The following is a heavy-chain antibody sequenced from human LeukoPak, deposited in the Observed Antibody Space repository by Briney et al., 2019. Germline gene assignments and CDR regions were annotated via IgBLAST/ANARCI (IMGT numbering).Heavy chain of an antibody. D-gene: IGHD3-10*01. Sequence: PGGSLRLSCAASGFTFSSYAMSWVRQAPGKGLEWVSAISGSGGSTYYADSVKGRFTISRDNSKNTLYLQMNSLRAEDTAVYYCAKGFDPNNYYYYYYMDVWGKGTTVTVSS. CDR2: ISGSGGST. V-gene: IGHV3-23*01. CDR3: AKGFDPNNYYYYYYMDV. J-gene: IGHJ6*03. CDR1: GFTFSSYA.